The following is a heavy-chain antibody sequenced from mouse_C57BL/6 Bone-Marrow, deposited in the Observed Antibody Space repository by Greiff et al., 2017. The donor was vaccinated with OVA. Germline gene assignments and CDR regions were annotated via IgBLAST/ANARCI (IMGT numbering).Heavy chain of an antibody. Sequence: VQLQQSGAELVRPGASVKLSCTASGFNIKDDYMHWVKQRPEQGLEWIGWIDPENGDTEYASKFQGKATITADTSSNTAYLQLSSLTSEDTAVYYCTTLKYYDYDGGYAMDDWGQGTSVTVSS. CDR2: IDPENGDT. D-gene: IGHD2-4*01. CDR1: GFNIKDDY. CDR3: TTLKYYDYDGGYAMDD. V-gene: IGHV14-4*01. J-gene: IGHJ4*01.